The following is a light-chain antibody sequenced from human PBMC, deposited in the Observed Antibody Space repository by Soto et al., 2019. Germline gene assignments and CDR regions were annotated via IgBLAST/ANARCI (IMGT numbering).Light chain of an antibody. CDR3: QQYKNWPL. J-gene: IGKJ5*01. V-gene: IGKV3-15*01. CDR1: HSVNSH. CDR2: GAS. Sequence: MMMTQYPATLSVSPGERATLSCRTSHSVNSHVAWYQQKPGQAPRLLLYGASTRATGIPVRFSGSGFGTEFTLTISSLQSEDFAVYYCQQYKNWPLFGQGTRLEIK.